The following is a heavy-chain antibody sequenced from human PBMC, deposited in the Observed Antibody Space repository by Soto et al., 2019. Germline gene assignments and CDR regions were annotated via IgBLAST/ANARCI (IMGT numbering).Heavy chain of an antibody. CDR2: INPSGGST. J-gene: IGHJ4*02. Sequence: QVQLVQSGAEVKKPVASVKVSCKASGYTFTSYYMHWVRQAPGQGLEWMGTINPSGGSTRYAQKFQGRVTMTRDTSTRTVYMELSSLRSEDTAVYYCARAYSIAVADYYFDYWGQGPLVTVSP. V-gene: IGHV1-46*01. CDR3: ARAYSIAVADYYFDY. D-gene: IGHD6-19*01. CDR1: GYTFTSYY.